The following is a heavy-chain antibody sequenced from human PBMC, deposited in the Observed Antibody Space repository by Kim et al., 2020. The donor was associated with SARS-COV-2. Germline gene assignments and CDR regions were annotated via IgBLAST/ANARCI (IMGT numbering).Heavy chain of an antibody. D-gene: IGHD3-16*01. Sequence: SVKVSCKASGGTFSSYAISWVRQAPGQGLEWMGGIIPIFGTANYAQKFQGRVTITADESTSTAYMELSSLRSEDTAVYYCARDLGRAVGYYYYGMDVWGQGTTVTVSS. CDR3: ARDLGRAVGYYYYGMDV. V-gene: IGHV1-69*13. J-gene: IGHJ6*02. CDR1: GGTFSSYA. CDR2: IIPIFGTA.